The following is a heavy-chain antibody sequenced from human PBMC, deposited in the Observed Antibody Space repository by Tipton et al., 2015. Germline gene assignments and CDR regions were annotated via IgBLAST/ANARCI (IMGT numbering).Heavy chain of an antibody. CDR3: VRGGYCATLKCIGGFDT. Sequence: TLSLTCSVSGDSIKTAFHYWGWIRQPPGRGLEWIGSVDYNGRTYYSPSLKSRVTLSVDTSQSQFSLNLTSVTAADTAVYYCVRGGYCATLKCIGGFDTWGQGTLVTASS. J-gene: IGHJ5*02. V-gene: IGHV4-39*02. D-gene: IGHD2-8*01. CDR2: VDYNGRT. CDR1: GDSIKTAFHY.